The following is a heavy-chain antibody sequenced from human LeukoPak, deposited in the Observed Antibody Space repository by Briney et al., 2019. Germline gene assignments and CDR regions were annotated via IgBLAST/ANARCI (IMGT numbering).Heavy chain of an antibody. J-gene: IGHJ4*02. CDR2: IYYSGST. Sequence: SETLFLTCAVSGGSISSSSYYWGWIRQPPGKGLEWIGSIYYSGSTYYNPSLKSRVTISVDTSKNQFSLKLSSVTAADTAVYYCATPSGFVDYWGQGTLVTVSS. D-gene: IGHD3-16*01. CDR1: GGSISSSSYY. V-gene: IGHV4-39*01. CDR3: ATPSGFVDY.